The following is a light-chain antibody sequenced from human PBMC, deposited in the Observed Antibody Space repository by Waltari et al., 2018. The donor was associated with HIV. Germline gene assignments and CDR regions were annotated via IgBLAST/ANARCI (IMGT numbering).Light chain of an antibody. Sequence: DIVMTQSPDSLAVSLGARATIHCRASQTILYSSNNKNYLAWYQQKPGQPPKLLISWASTRESGVPDRFSGSGSWTDFTLTISSLQPEDVAVSYCQQYYFTPPHTFGQGTKLEIK. CDR3: QQYYFTPPHT. CDR1: QTILYSSNNKNY. V-gene: IGKV4-1*01. CDR2: WAS. J-gene: IGKJ2*01.